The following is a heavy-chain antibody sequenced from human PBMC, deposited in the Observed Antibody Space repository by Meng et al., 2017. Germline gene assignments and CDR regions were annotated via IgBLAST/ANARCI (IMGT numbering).Heavy chain of an antibody. D-gene: IGHD6-13*01. J-gene: IGHJ4*02. V-gene: IGHV1-2*06. Sequence: QVQLGQAGAEVKKPGASVKVSCKPSGYNFPDYYIPWVRQAPGQGLEWMGRIDPKNGDTHYAQKFQGRVTMTGDTSISTAYMDLSGLRTDDTAVYYCARDEDISAAGKLFGDYWGQGTLVTVSS. CDR1: GYNFPDYY. CDR2: IDPKNGDT. CDR3: ARDEDISAAGKLFGDY.